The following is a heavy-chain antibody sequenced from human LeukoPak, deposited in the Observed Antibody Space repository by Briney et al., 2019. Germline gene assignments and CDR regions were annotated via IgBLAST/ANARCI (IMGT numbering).Heavy chain of an antibody. CDR1: GGTFSSYA. D-gene: IGHD2-15*01. CDR2: IIPIFGTA. J-gene: IGHJ4*02. Sequence: GASVKVSCKASGGTFSSYAISWVRQAPGQGLEWMGGIIPIFGTANYAQKFQGRVTITADKSTSTAYMELSSLRSEDTAVYYCAVAATRGTDDYWGQGTLVTVSS. CDR3: AVAATRGTDDY. V-gene: IGHV1-69*06.